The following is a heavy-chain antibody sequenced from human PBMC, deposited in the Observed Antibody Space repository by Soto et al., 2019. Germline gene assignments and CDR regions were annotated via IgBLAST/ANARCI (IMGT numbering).Heavy chain of an antibody. Sequence: ASVKVSCKASGYTFTNYFMHWVRQAPGQGLEWMGIINPSDRTTSYAHKFQGRVTMTRDTSTSTVYMELSSLTADDTRGPTSVVVTAHLGPFWGQGTLVTVSS. V-gene: IGHV1-46*01. D-gene: IGHD2-21*02. CDR1: GYTFTNYF. J-gene: IGHJ4*02. CDR3: VVVTAHLGPF. CDR2: INPSDRTT.